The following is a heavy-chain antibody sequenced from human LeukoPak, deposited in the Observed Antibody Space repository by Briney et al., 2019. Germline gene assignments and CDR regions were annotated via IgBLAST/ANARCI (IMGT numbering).Heavy chain of an antibody. Sequence: SETLSLTCIVSGGSISNYYWSWIRQPPGKGLELIGYIFYSGSTDYNPSLKSRVTISVDTSKNQFSLKLSSVTAADTAVYYCARDGVVVAALGGYNWFDPWGQGTLLTVSS. CDR3: ARDGVVVAALGGYNWFDP. CDR2: IFYSGST. V-gene: IGHV4-59*12. D-gene: IGHD2-15*01. J-gene: IGHJ5*02. CDR1: GGSISNYY.